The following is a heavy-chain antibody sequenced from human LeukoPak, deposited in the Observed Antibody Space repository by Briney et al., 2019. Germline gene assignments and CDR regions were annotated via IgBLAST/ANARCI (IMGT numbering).Heavy chain of an antibody. D-gene: IGHD3-10*01. CDR3: TSRPLLSYYGSGRTRSDY. V-gene: IGHV3-73*01. CDR2: IRSKANSYAT. CDR1: GFTFSGSA. J-gene: IGHJ4*02. Sequence: GGSLRLSCAASGFTFSGSAMHWVRQASGKGLEWVGRIRSKANSYATAYAAPVKGSFTISRDDSKNTTYLQMNSLKTEDTAVYYCTSRPLLSYYGSGRTRSDYWGQGTLVTVSS.